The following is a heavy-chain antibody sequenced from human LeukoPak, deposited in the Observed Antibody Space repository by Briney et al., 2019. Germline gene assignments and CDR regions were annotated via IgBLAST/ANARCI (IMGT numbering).Heavy chain of an antibody. Sequence: GGSLRLSCAASGFTVTSKYMSWVRQAPGKGLEGVSLIYSGGGTYYADSVKGRFTTSRDNSKNTLYLQMNRLRAEDTAVYYCARCPSLYYPITDYWGQGTLVTVSS. V-gene: IGHV3-53*01. J-gene: IGHJ4*02. CDR2: IYSGGGT. D-gene: IGHD3-22*01. CDR3: ARCPSLYYPITDY. CDR1: GFTVTSKY.